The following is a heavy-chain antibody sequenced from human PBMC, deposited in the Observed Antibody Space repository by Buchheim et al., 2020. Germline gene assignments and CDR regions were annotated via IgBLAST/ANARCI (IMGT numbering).Heavy chain of an antibody. J-gene: IGHJ5*02. CDR1: GFTFSTSG. CDR2: IWYDGSNK. V-gene: IGHV3-33*01. D-gene: IGHD3-3*01. Sequence: QVQPVQSGGGVVQTGTSLRLSCAASGFTFSTSGMHWVRQAPGKGLEWVAIIWYDGSNKYYADSVKGRFTISRDNSKNTLFLQMNSLSAEDTATYYCARDVSGGFDPWGQGTL. CDR3: ARDVSGGFDP.